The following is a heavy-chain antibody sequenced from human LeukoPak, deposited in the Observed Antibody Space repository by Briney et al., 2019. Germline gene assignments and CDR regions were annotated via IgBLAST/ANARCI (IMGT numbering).Heavy chain of an antibody. D-gene: IGHD5-12*01. CDR1: GYTFSSYG. CDR2: IRYDGTNK. Sequence: GGSLRLSCAGSGYTFSSYGMHWVRQAPGKGLEWVAFIRYDGTNKYYADSVKGRFTISRDNSKNTLYLQMNSLRAEDTAVYYCAKVRGSGYQDYFDYWGQGTLVTVSS. CDR3: AKVRGSGYQDYFDY. J-gene: IGHJ4*02. V-gene: IGHV3-30*02.